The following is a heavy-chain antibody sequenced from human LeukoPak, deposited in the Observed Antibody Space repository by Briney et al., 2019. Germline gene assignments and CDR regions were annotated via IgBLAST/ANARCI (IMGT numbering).Heavy chain of an antibody. CDR1: GFTFSSYG. V-gene: IGHV3-23*01. CDR2: ISGSGGST. J-gene: IGHJ6*03. D-gene: IGHD3-10*01. Sequence: GGSLRLSCAASGFTFSSYGMSWVRQAPGKGLEWVSAISGSGGSTYYADSVKGRFTISRDNSKNTLYLQMNSLRAEDTAVYYCAKDREVLLWFGETFGYMDVWGKGTTVTISS. CDR3: AKDREVLLWFGETFGYMDV.